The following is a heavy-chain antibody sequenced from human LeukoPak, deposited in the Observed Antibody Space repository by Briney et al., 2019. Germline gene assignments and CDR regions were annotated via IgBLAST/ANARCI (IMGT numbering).Heavy chain of an antibody. D-gene: IGHD1-26*01. CDR2: INTDGSST. CDR3: ARDVHSGSLDAFDI. Sequence: GSLRLSCAASGFTFSNYWMHWVRQAPGKGLVWVSCINTDGSSTSYADSVKGRFTISRDNAKNTLYLQMNSLRAEDTAVYYCARDVHSGSLDAFDIWGQGTMVTVSS. V-gene: IGHV3-74*01. J-gene: IGHJ3*02. CDR1: GFTFSNYW.